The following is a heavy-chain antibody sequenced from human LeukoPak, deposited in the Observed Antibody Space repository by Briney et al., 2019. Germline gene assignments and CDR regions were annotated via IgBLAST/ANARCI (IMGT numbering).Heavy chain of an antibody. Sequence: TGGSLRLSCAASGFTFSSYSMNWVRQAPGKGLEWVSSISSSSSYIYYADSVKGRFTISRDNAKNPLYLQMNSLRAEDTAVYYCAREGIAAAGIDYWGQGTLVTVSS. D-gene: IGHD6-13*01. CDR3: AREGIAAAGIDY. CDR1: GFTFSSYS. J-gene: IGHJ4*02. V-gene: IGHV3-21*01. CDR2: ISSSSSYI.